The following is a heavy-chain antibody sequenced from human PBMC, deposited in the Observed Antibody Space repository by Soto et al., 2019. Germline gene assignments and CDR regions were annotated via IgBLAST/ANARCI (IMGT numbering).Heavy chain of an antibody. CDR3: ARSSTSANYFDY. V-gene: IGHV4-31*03. Sequence: PSETLSLTCTVSGGSLSSSSYYWSWLRQHPGKGLEWIGYIYYSGSTYYNPSLKSRVTISVDTSKNQFSLKLSSVTAADTAVYYCARSSTSANYFDYWGQGTLVTVSS. CDR2: IYYSGST. J-gene: IGHJ4*02. D-gene: IGHD2-2*01. CDR1: GGSLSSSSYY.